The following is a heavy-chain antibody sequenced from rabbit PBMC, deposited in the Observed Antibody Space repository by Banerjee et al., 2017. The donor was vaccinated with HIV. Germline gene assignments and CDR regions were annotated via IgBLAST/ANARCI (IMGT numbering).Heavy chain of an antibody. Sequence: QEQLEESGGDLVKPEGSLTLTCTASGFDFSSNAMCWVRQAPGKGLEWIACINSNTGNTVYASWAKGPFTISKTSSTTVTLQMTSLTAADTATYFCARDLAGVIGWNFGLWGPGTLVTVS. CDR2: INSNTGNT. CDR1: GFDFSSNA. J-gene: IGHJ4*01. V-gene: IGHV1S45*01. D-gene: IGHD4-1*01. CDR3: ARDLAGVIGWNFGL.